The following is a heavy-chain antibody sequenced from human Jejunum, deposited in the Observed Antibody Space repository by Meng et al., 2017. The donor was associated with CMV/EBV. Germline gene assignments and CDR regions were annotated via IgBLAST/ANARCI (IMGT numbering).Heavy chain of an antibody. Sequence: QLQLQEPGPGLVKPSEPLSLTCMSSGDPISGSTYYWGWIRQPPGKGLEWIGNIYYSGSTYYTPSLKSRVSISVDTSTNQFSLRLSSMTAADTAVYYCARMTYSSSPVDWGQGTLVTVSS. CDR3: ARMTYSSSPVD. CDR1: GDPISGSTYY. CDR2: IYYSGST. V-gene: IGHV4-39*07. J-gene: IGHJ4*02. D-gene: IGHD6-6*01.